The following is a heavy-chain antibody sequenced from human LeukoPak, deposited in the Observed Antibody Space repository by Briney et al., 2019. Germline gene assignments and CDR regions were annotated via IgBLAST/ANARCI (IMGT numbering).Heavy chain of an antibody. CDR1: AFTFSSYA. Sequence: PGGSLRLSCAASAFTFSSYAMSCVSQAPGKGLGWDSAISGSGGSTYYADSVKGRFTICRDNYKNTLYLQMNSLRAEDTAVYYCAKRFAHIDYWGQGTLVTVSS. CDR3: AKRFAHIDY. CDR2: ISGSGGST. V-gene: IGHV3-23*01. D-gene: IGHD3-3*01. J-gene: IGHJ4*02.